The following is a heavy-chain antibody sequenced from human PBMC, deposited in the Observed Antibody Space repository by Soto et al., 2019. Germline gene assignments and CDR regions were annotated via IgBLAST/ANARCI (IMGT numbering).Heavy chain of an antibody. CDR2: ISAYTGKT. CDR3: ARDRGSYALDY. CDR1: GYTFTSYG. Sequence: QVQLVQSGAEVKKPGASVKVSCKASGYTFTSYGISWVRQAPGQGLEWMGRISAYTGKTNYAQKLQGSVTMTTDTSTSTADRELRSLRSDDTAVYYCARDRGSYALDYWGQGTLVTVSS. D-gene: IGHD1-26*01. J-gene: IGHJ4*02. V-gene: IGHV1-18*01.